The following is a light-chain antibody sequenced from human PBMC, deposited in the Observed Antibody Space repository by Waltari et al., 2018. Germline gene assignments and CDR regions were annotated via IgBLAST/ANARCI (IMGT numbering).Light chain of an antibody. CDR3: QQYNSYPLT. V-gene: IGKV1-5*03. J-gene: IGKJ4*01. CDR2: KAS. CDR1: HSISSW. Sequence: DIQMTQSPSTLSASVGDRVTITCRASHSISSWLALYQQKPGKAPKLLIYKASSLESGVPSRFSDSGSGTEFTLTIRSLQPDDFATYYCQQYNSYPLTFGGGTKVEIK.